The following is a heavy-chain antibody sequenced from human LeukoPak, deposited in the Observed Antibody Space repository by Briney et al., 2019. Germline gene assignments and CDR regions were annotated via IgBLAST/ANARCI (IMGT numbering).Heavy chain of an antibody. D-gene: IGHD1-1*01. Sequence: GGSLRLSCAASGFTFSSYSMNWVRQAPGKGLGWVSSISSSSNYIYYADSVKGRFTISRDNAKNSLFLQMNSLRAEDTAVYYCARDGVHDPPFDYWGQGTLVTVSS. J-gene: IGHJ4*02. CDR1: GFTFSSYS. CDR3: ARDGVHDPPFDY. V-gene: IGHV3-21*01. CDR2: ISSSSNYI.